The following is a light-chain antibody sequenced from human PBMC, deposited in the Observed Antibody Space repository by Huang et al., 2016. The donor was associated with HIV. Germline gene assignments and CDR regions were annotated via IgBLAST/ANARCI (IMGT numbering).Light chain of an antibody. CDR3: QQSYSLLT. CDR2: AAS. CDR1: QSISSY. V-gene: IGKV1-39*01. Sequence: DIQMTQSPSSLSASVGVRVTITCRASQSISSYLNCYQQKPGKAPKLLIYAASRLQSGVPSRISGSGSGTDFTLTNSSLQPEDFATYYCQQSYSLLTFGGGTKVEIK. J-gene: IGKJ4*01.